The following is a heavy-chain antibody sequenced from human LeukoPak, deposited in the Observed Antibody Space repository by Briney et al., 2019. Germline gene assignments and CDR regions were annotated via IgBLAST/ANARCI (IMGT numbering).Heavy chain of an antibody. Sequence: GGSLRLSCAASGFTFSSYSMNWVRRAPGKGLEWVSYISSSSSTIYYADSVKGRFTISRDNAKNSLYLQMNSLRAEDTAVYYCARDLRSYYGSGSYEFDYWGQGTLVTASS. CDR2: ISSSSSTI. D-gene: IGHD3-10*01. J-gene: IGHJ4*02. V-gene: IGHV3-48*04. CDR3: ARDLRSYYGSGSYEFDY. CDR1: GFTFSSYS.